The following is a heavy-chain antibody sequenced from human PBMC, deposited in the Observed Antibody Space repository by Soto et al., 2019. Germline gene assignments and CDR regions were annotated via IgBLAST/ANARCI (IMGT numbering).Heavy chain of an antibody. J-gene: IGHJ4*02. CDR1: GGSFSGYY. Sequence: SETLSLTCAVYGGSFSGYYWSWIRQPPGKGLEWIGEINHSGSTNYNPSLKSRVTISVDTSKNQFSLKLSSVTAAGTAVYYCATRPPGGPWLHYFDYWGQGALVTVSS. D-gene: IGHD5-12*01. V-gene: IGHV4-34*01. CDR2: INHSGST. CDR3: ATRPPGGPWLHYFDY.